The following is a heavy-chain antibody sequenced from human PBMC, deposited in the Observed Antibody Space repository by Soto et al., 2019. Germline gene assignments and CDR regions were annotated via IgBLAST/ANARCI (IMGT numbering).Heavy chain of an antibody. CDR3: ARTSGHFDS. Sequence: QVQLQQSGPGLVKPSQTLSLTCAISGDSVSSNSAAWNWIRRSPARGLEWLGRTYYRSKWYNEYAVSVKSRTAINPDTSKNQFSLQLNSVTPEDTAVYYCARTSGHFDSWGQGTLVTVSS. D-gene: IGHD1-26*01. CDR2: TYYRSKWYN. J-gene: IGHJ4*02. V-gene: IGHV6-1*01. CDR1: GDSVSSNSAA.